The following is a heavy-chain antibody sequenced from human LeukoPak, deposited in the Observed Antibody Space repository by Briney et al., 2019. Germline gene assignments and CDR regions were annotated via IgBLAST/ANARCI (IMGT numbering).Heavy chain of an antibody. V-gene: IGHV3-48*02. Sequence: GGSLRLSCAASGFTFSSYGMNWVRQALGKGLEWVSYISSSDTIYYADSVKGRFTISRNNAKNSLYLQMNSLRDEDTAVYYCAAGAFGGFDYWGQGTLVTVSS. CDR2: ISSSDTI. CDR1: GFTFSSYG. J-gene: IGHJ4*02. CDR3: AAGAFGGFDY. D-gene: IGHD3-16*01.